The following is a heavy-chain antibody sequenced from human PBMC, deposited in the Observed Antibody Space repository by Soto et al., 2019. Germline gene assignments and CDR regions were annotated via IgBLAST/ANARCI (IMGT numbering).Heavy chain of an antibody. CDR3: ARGGYSSTWSNLLDRCGLDV. V-gene: IGHV1-69*06. Sequence: QVQLVQSGAEAKKPGSSVKVSCKTSGGTFSSYAISWVRQAPGQGLEWMGGIVPLFRTTNYAQKFQGRVTITADTSTYTVYMELSGRRSGDTVVYYCARGGYSSTWSNLLDRCGLDVWGQGTTVTVSS. CDR2: IVPLFRTT. CDR1: GGTFSSYA. J-gene: IGHJ6*02. D-gene: IGHD6-13*01.